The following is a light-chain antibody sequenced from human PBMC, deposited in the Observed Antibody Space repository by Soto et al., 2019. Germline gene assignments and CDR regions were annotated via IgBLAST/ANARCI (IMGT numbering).Light chain of an antibody. J-gene: IGKJ4*01. CDR1: QSVNTRY. CDR3: QQYNNWPALT. V-gene: IGKV3D-15*01. Sequence: EIVLTQSPGTLSLSPGERATLSCRASQSVNTRYSAWYQKKPGQAPRLLIYATSSRATGIPARFSGSGSGTEFTLTISSLQSEDFAVYYCQQYNNWPALTFGGGTKVEIK. CDR2: ATS.